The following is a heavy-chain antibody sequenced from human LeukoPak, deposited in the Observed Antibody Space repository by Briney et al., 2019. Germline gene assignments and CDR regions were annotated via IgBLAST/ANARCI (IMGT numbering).Heavy chain of an antibody. V-gene: IGHV4-31*03. J-gene: IGHJ4*02. CDR1: GASIGRGGYY. D-gene: IGHD6-13*01. CDR2: IYCSGST. Sequence: SQSLSLTCTVSGASIGRGGYYWSWIRQHPWRGLEWIGYIYCSGSTYYNPSLKSRVTISVDTSKNQFSLKLSSVTAADTAVYYCARASAAGSLEYWGQGTLVTVFS. CDR3: ARASAAGSLEY.